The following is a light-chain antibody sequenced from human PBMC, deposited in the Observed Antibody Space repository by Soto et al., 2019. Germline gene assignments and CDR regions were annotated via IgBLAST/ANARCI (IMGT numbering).Light chain of an antibody. V-gene: IGLV1-51*01. CDR1: TSNIGDAS. J-gene: IGLJ7*01. CDR3: GTWDRSLNAEV. Sequence: QSVLTQPPSVSAAPGQRVAISCSGSTSNIGDASVAWYQQLPGTAPKLLIYDNYKRPSGIPDRFSAAKYGTSATLVITGLQTGDEATYYCGTWDRSLNAEVFGGGTQLTVL. CDR2: DNY.